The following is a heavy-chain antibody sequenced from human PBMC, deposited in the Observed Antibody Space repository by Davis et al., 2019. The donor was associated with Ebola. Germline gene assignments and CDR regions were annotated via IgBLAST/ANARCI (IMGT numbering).Heavy chain of an antibody. CDR1: GYTFTSYY. D-gene: IGHD1-7*01. J-gene: IGHJ5*02. CDR3: AIAELGNWFDP. CDR2: INASSGSA. V-gene: IGHV1-46*01. Sequence: ASVKVSCKASGYTFTSYYIHWVRQAPGQGLEWMGIINASSGSARYAQNLQGRVTMTRDTSTSTAYMELTSLRSEDTAVYYCAIAELGNWFDPWGQGTLVTVSS.